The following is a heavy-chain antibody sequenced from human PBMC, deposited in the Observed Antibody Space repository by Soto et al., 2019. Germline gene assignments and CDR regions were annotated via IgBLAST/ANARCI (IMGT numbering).Heavy chain of an antibody. CDR2: IYWDDDK. Sequence: QITLKESGPTLVKPTQTLTLTCTFSGFSLNTSGVGVGWIRQPPGKALEWLALIYWDDDKRYRSSLKSRLTITKDTSKIQVLLTMTNIDPVDTAAYYCAHPSGNYFPPYFDYWGQGTLVTVSS. D-gene: IGHD3-22*01. CDR3: AHPSGNYFPPYFDY. CDR1: GFSLNTSGVG. V-gene: IGHV2-5*02. J-gene: IGHJ4*02.